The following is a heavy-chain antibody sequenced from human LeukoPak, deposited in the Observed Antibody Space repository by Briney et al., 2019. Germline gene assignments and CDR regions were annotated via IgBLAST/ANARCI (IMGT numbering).Heavy chain of an antibody. D-gene: IGHD2-15*01. V-gene: IGHV4-59*08. J-gene: IGHJ5*02. CDR3: ARHLRYCSGGSCLSGFDP. Sequence: SETLSLTCTVPGGSISSYYWSWIRQPPGKGLEWIGYIYYSGSTNYNPSLKSRVTISVDTSKNQFSLKLSSVTAADTAVYYCARHLRYCSGGSCLSGFDPWGQGTLVAVSS. CDR2: IYYSGST. CDR1: GGSISSYY.